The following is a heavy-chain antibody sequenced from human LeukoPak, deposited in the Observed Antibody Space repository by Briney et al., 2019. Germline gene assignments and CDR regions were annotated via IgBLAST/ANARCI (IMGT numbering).Heavy chain of an antibody. D-gene: IGHD3-22*01. Sequence: KPSQTLSLTCTVSGGSISSGGYCWSWIRQHPGKGLEWIGYIYYSGSTYYNPSLKSRVTISVDTSKNQFSLKLSSVTAADTAVYYCARDYYDSSGYFDYWGQGTLVTVSS. CDR3: ARDYYDSSGYFDY. CDR2: IYYSGST. V-gene: IGHV4-31*03. CDR1: GGSISSGGYC. J-gene: IGHJ4*02.